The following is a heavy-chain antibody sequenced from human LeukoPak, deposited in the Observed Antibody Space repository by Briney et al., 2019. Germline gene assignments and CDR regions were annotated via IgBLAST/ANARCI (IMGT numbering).Heavy chain of an antibody. V-gene: IGHV3-74*01. Sequence: GGSLRLSCGASGFTFSSYWMHWVRQAPGKGPLWVSHINGDGSTTNYADSVKGRFTISRDNAKNTLYLQMNSLRAEDTAVYYCAEAASVRGVSYWGQGTLVTVSS. CDR3: AEAASVRGVSY. D-gene: IGHD3-10*01. CDR2: INGDGSTT. J-gene: IGHJ4*02. CDR1: GFTFSSYW.